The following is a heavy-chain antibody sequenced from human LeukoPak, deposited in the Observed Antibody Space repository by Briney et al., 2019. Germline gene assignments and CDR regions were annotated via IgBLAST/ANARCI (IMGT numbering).Heavy chain of an antibody. V-gene: IGHV4-39*01. Sequence: SETLFLTCTVSVGPLSSSSYYWGWIRQPPGKGLEWIGSIYYSGSTYYNPSLKSRVTISVDTSKNQFSLKLSSVTAADTAVYYCARHESGSGAFDIWGQGTMVTVSS. CDR3: ARHESGSGAFDI. CDR1: VGPLSSSSYY. J-gene: IGHJ3*02. CDR2: IYYSGST. D-gene: IGHD3-3*01.